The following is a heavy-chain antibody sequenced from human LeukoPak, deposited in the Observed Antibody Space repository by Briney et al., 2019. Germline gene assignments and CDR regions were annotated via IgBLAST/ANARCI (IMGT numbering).Heavy chain of an antibody. J-gene: IGHJ4*02. V-gene: IGHV1-2*02. CDR3: ARRHSSGWYVFDY. Sequence: SVNVSCKASGYTFTGYYMHWVRQAPGQGLEWMGWINPNSGGTNYAQKFQGRVTMTRDTSISTAYMELSRLRSDDTAVYYCARRHSSGWYVFDYWGQGTLVTVSS. CDR1: GYTFTGYY. D-gene: IGHD6-19*01. CDR2: INPNSGGT.